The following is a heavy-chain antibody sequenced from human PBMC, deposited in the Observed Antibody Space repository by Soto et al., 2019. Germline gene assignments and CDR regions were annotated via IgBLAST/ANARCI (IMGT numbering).Heavy chain of an antibody. CDR1: GDSISCYY. J-gene: IGHJ6*02. CDR2: IYESGSI. CDR3: ARSGRSGYYYYYGMDV. V-gene: IGHV4-59*01. Sequence: SETLSLTCTVSGDSISCYYWSWIRQPPGKGLEWIGYIYESGSINYNPSLKSRVAMSIDTSKNQFSLKLSSVTAADTAVYYCARSGRSGYYYYYGMDVWGQGTTVTVSS. D-gene: IGHD3-22*01.